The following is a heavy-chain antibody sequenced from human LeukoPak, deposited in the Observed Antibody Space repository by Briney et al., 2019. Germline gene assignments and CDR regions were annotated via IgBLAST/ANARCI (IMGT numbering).Heavy chain of an antibody. V-gene: IGHV3-48*01. CDR2: ISGGADPI. Sequence: GGSLRLSCVASGFSLSSYSINWVRQAPGKGLEWVSYISGGADPIYYADSVKGRFTISRDIGKNSLYLQMSSLRVEDTAVYYCARDRRYSDSGYFYYDYWGQGALVTVSS. CDR3: ARDRRYSDSGYFYYDY. J-gene: IGHJ4*02. D-gene: IGHD3-22*01. CDR1: GFSLSSYS.